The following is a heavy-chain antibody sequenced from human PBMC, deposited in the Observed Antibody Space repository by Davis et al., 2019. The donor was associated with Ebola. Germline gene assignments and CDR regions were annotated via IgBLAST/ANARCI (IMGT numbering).Heavy chain of an antibody. CDR1: GGSISSYY. Sequence: SETLSLTCTVSGGSISSYYWSWIRQPPGKGLEWIGYIYYSGSTNYNPSLKSRVTISVDTSKNQFSLKLSSVTAADTAVYYCAGERGSSSSTYYYYYGMDVWGQGTTVTVSS. D-gene: IGHD6-6*01. CDR2: IYYSGST. CDR3: AGERGSSSSTYYYYYGMDV. J-gene: IGHJ6*02. V-gene: IGHV4-59*12.